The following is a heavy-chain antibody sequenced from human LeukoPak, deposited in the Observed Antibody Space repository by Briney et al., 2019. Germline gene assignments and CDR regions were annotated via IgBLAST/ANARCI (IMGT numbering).Heavy chain of an antibody. CDR2: INHSGST. D-gene: IGHD6-13*01. Sequence: NPSETLSLTCAVYGGSFSGYYWSWIRRPPGKGLEWIGEINHSGSTNYNPSLKSRVTISVDTSKNQFSLKLSSVTAADTAVYYCAGGLSAAPPGRYWGQGTLVTVSS. J-gene: IGHJ4*02. CDR3: AGGLSAAPPGRY. V-gene: IGHV4-34*01. CDR1: GGSFSGYY.